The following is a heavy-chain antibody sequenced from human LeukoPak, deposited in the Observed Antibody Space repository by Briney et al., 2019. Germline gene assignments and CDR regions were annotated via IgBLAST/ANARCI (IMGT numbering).Heavy chain of an antibody. D-gene: IGHD3/OR15-3a*01. CDR1: GFPFSAYA. J-gene: IGHJ4*02. CDR3: AKDLSSGTGRGFDY. Sequence: GGSLRLSCVASGFPFSAYAMSWVRQAPNKGLEWVSGIRGVGDPAYYAESVKGRFTIQRDNSKNTLYLNMNSLRAEDTALYYCAKDLSSGTGRGFDYWGQGTLVTVSS. CDR2: IRGVGDPA. V-gene: IGHV3-23*01.